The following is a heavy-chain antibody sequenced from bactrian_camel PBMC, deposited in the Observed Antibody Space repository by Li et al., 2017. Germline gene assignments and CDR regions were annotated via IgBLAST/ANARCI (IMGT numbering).Heavy chain of an antibody. V-gene: IGHV3S1*01. J-gene: IGHJ4*01. Sequence: HVQLVESGGGLVQPGGSLRLSCAASGFTFSTYWMYWVRQAPGKGLEWVSSINSAGGTTNYADALKGRFTISRDNAKNTVYLQMNMLKPEDTAVYYCATGGPIVSSLAFNYWGQGTQVTVS. CDR3: ATGGPIVSSLAFNY. CDR2: INSAGGTT. CDR1: GFTFSTYW. D-gene: IGHD2*01.